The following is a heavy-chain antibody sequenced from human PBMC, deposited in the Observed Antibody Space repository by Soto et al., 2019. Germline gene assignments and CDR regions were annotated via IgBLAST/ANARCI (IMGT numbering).Heavy chain of an antibody. CDR2: ISGSGDKT. V-gene: IGHV3-23*01. Sequence: EVQLLQSGGGLAQPGTSLRLSCAASGFTFKYYAMTWVRQAPGKGLEWVSTISGSGDKTDYADSVKGRFRVSRDNSKDTLYLQMDSLRADDTALYYCARESKWYGVQYFQDWGQGTLVTVS. CDR3: ARESKWYGVQYFQD. J-gene: IGHJ1*01. D-gene: IGHD2-8*01. CDR1: GFTFKYYA.